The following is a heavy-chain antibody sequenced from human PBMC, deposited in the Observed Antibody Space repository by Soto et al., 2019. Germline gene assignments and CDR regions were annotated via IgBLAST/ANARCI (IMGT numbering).Heavy chain of an antibody. D-gene: IGHD2-15*01. CDR2: ISSSGSII. CDR3: ARDLGSYASDGYFDY. Sequence: GGSLRLACAASGFTFSDYYMSWIRQAPGKGLEWVSYISSSGSIIYYAASVKRRFTISTDNAKTSLYLQLNSLRAEDTAVYYCARDLGSYASDGYFDYWGQGTVVTVSS. J-gene: IGHJ4*02. V-gene: IGHV3-11*01. CDR1: GFTFSDYY.